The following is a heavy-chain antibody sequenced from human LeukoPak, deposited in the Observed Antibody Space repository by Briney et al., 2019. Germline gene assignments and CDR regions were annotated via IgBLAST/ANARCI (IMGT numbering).Heavy chain of an antibody. CDR2: IYYSGST. V-gene: IGHV4-61*08. D-gene: IGHD2-2*01. CDR3: ARTTEDCSSTSCYQYWFDP. CDR1: GGSISSGGYS. J-gene: IGHJ5*02. Sequence: PSETLSLTCAVSGGSISSGGYSWSWIRQPPGKGLEWIGYIYYSGSTSYNPSLKSRVTISVDTSKNQISLKVRSVTAADTAVYYCARTTEDCSSTSCYQYWFDPRGQGTLVTVSS.